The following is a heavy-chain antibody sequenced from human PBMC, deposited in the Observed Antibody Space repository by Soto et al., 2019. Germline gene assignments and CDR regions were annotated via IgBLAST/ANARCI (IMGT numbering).Heavy chain of an antibody. Sequence: GRPMRHSCAVAGLNIVNLWMRWVRQAPGKGLEWVANIKQDGSEKYYVDSVKGRFTISRDNAKNSLYLQMNSLRAEDTAVYYCARDNYGSYAYWGQGPLVTV. CDR1: GLNIVNLW. CDR2: IKQDGSEK. D-gene: IGHD3-10*01. J-gene: IGHJ4*02. V-gene: IGHV3-7*01. CDR3: ARDNYGSYAY.